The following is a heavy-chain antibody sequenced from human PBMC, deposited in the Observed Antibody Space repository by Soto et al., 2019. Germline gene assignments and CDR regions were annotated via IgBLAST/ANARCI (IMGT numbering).Heavy chain of an antibody. CDR2: IIPILGIA. V-gene: IGHV1-69*02. Sequence: SVKVSCKASGGTFSSYTISWVRQAPGQGLEWMGRIIPILGIANYAQKFQGRVTITADKSTSTAYMELSSLRSEDTAVYYCASPRISGXQNDAFDIWGQGTMVTVS. J-gene: IGHJ3*02. CDR3: ASPRISGXQNDAFDI. CDR1: GGTFSSYT.